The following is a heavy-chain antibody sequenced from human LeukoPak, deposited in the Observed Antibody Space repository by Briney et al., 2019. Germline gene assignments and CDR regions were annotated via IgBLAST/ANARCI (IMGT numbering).Heavy chain of an antibody. CDR1: GFTFNDAW. CDR2: IKSKTHGGTT. V-gene: IGHV3-15*07. Sequence: GGSLRLSCAASGFTFNDAWMNWVRQAPGKGLEWVGRIKSKTHGGTTDYAAPVQGRFTISRDDSKNTLYLQMNSLKIEDTAVYYCAKDWIWGQGTLVTVSS. J-gene: IGHJ4*02. CDR3: AKDWI. D-gene: IGHD2-2*03.